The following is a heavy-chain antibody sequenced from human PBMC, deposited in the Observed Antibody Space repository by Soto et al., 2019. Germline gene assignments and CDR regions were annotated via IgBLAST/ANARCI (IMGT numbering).Heavy chain of an antibody. CDR1: GFSFSTYT. CDR3: AKARCTTSNCYVPDY. J-gene: IGHJ4*02. Sequence: AGGSLRLSCAASGFSFSTYTMSWVRRAPGKGPEWVSAISGSGGSPSYADSVQGRFTISRDNPKKTLYLQMNSLRAEDTAVYYCAKARCTTSNCYVPDYWGQGTLVTVSS. V-gene: IGHV3-23*01. CDR2: ISGSGGSP. D-gene: IGHD2-8*01.